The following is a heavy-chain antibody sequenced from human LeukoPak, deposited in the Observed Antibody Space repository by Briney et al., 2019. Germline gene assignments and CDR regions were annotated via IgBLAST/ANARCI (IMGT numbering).Heavy chain of an antibody. V-gene: IGHV4-34*01. CDR2: INHSGST. CDR3: ARGGYSGGSCYPATVDAFDI. Sequence: PSETLSLTCAVYGGSFSGYYWSWIRQPPGRGLEWIGEINHSGSTNYNPSLKSRVTISVDTSKNQFSLKLSSVTAADTAVYYCARGGYSGGSCYPATVDAFDIWGQGTMVTVSS. J-gene: IGHJ3*02. D-gene: IGHD2-15*01. CDR1: GGSFSGYY.